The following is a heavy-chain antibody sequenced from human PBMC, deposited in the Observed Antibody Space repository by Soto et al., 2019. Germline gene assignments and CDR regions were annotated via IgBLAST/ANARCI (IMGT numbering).Heavy chain of an antibody. CDR1: GFSLSTDGVG. D-gene: IGHD3-22*01. CDR3: AHPAASGDYWERFDF. CDR2: VYRGGDDK. J-gene: IGHJ4*02. Sequence: QITLKESGPTLVRPTQTLTLTCTFSGFSLSTDGVGVGWFRQAPGKAPEWLALVYRGGDDKRYSPSLKSRLTLSEDNSSTPLVLTMTNMDPVETATYYCAHPAASGDYWERFDFWGQGTLVTVSS. V-gene: IGHV2-5*02.